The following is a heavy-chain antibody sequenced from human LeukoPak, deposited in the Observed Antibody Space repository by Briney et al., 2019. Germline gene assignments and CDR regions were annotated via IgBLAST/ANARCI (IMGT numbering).Heavy chain of an antibody. V-gene: IGHV3-48*03. CDR3: ARELGSDSSGSFDS. CDR2: ISNSGRTK. Sequence: GGSLRLSCAASGFTFSSYEMNWVRQAPGKGLEWVSFISNSGRTKYYADSVKGRFTISRDNAKNSLYLQMNNLRDEDTAVYYCARELGSDSSGSFDSWGQGTLVTVSS. D-gene: IGHD3-22*01. CDR1: GFTFSSYE. J-gene: IGHJ4*02.